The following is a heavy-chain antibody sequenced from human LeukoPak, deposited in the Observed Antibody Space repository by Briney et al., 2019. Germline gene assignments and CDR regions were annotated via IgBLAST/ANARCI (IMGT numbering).Heavy chain of an antibody. Sequence: GGSLRLSCAASGFTFSTFAMVWVRQPPGKGLEWVSSIFPSGGEIHYADSVRGRFTIPRDNSKRTLSLQMNSLRAEDTAIYYCATYRHVLLPFESWGQGPLVTVSS. CDR3: ATYRHVLLPFES. D-gene: IGHD2-8*02. J-gene: IGHJ4*02. V-gene: IGHV3-23*01. CDR2: IFPSGGEI. CDR1: GFTFSTFA.